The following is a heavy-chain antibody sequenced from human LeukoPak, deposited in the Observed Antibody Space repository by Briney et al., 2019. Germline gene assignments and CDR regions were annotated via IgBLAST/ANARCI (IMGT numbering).Heavy chain of an antibody. Sequence: GASVKVSCKASGYTFTSYGISWVRQAPGQGLEWMGGIITIFGTADYAQKFQGRVTITADKSTSTAYMELSSLRSEHTAVYYCARTYYYDSSGYPYYFDYWGQGTLVTVSS. V-gene: IGHV1-69*06. D-gene: IGHD3-22*01. J-gene: IGHJ4*02. CDR1: GYTFTSYG. CDR3: ARTYYYDSSGYPYYFDY. CDR2: IITIFGTA.